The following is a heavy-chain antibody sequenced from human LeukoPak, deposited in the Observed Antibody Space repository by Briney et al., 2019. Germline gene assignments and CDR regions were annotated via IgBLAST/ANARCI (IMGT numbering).Heavy chain of an antibody. CDR1: GGSISSSSYY. Sequence: KPSETLSLTCTVSGGSISSSSYYWGWIRQPPGKGLEWIGSIYYSGSTYYNPSLKSRVTISVDTSKNQFSLKLSSVTAADTAVYYCANRPHGYYGVLGAFDIWGQGTMVTVSS. V-gene: IGHV4-39*07. D-gene: IGHD1-26*01. CDR2: IYYSGST. CDR3: ANRPHGYYGVLGAFDI. J-gene: IGHJ3*02.